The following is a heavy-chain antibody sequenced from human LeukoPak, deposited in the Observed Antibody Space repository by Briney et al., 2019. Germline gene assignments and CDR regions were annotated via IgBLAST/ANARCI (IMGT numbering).Heavy chain of an antibody. CDR2: ISGSGGST. J-gene: IGHJ4*02. V-gene: IGHV3-23*01. CDR1: GFTFSRYA. CDR3: AKDGSSGWYSVCDF. Sequence: GGSLRLSCAASGFTFSRYAMSWVRQAPGKGLEWVSAISGSGGSTYYTDSVKGRFTISRDNSKNTLYLQMSSLRAEDTAVYYCAKDGSSGWYSVCDFWGQGTLVTVSS. D-gene: IGHD6-19*01.